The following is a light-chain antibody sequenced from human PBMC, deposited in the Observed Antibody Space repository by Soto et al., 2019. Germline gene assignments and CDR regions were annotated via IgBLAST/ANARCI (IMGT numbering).Light chain of an antibody. V-gene: IGLV1-40*01. CDR2: GND. Sequence: QSVLTQPPSVSGAPGQRVTTSCTWSSSNNGAGYDVHWYQQLPGKAPKLLIYGNDNRPSGVPERFSGSKSGNSASLAITGLRADDEADYYCQSYGSSPSANFVFGTGTKVTVL. J-gene: IGLJ1*01. CDR1: SSNNGAGYD. CDR3: QSYGSSPSANFV.